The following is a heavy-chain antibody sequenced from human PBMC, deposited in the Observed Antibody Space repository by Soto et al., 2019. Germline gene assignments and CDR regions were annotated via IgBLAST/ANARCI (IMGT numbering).Heavy chain of an antibody. CDR1: GFTFSSYT. D-gene: IGHD2-15*01. CDR3: VARRAATADY. Sequence: GSLRLSCAASGFTFSSYTMHWVRQAPCKGLEWVAVIWYDGSNKYYADSVKGRFTISRDNSKNTLSLQMNSLRAEDTAVYYCVARRAATADYWGQGTLVTV. V-gene: IGHV3-33*01. CDR2: IWYDGSNK. J-gene: IGHJ4*02.